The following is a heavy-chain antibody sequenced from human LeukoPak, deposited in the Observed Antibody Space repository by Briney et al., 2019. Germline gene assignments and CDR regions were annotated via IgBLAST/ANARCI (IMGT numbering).Heavy chain of an antibody. J-gene: IGHJ6*02. V-gene: IGHV4-39*07. CDR1: GGSISSSSYY. CDR2: IYYSGST. Sequence: SETLSLTCTVSGGSISSSSYYWGWIRQPPGKGLEWVGSIYYSGSTYYNPSLKSRVTISVDTSKNQFSLKLSSVTAADTAVYYCARVSLPTVGMDVWGQGTTVTVSS. CDR3: ARVSLPTVGMDV.